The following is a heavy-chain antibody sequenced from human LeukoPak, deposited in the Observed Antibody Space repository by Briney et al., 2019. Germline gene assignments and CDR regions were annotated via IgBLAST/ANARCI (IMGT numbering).Heavy chain of an antibody. D-gene: IGHD5-24*01. Sequence: GGSLRLSCEASGFSLSGYGMHWVRQAPGKGLEWVSVFYVGGATYYADSVKGRFTISRDNSENTLYLQMKSLRAEDTAVYYCARGDGYNFFDYWGQGTLVTVSS. CDR1: GFSLSGYG. CDR2: FYVGGAT. J-gene: IGHJ4*02. V-gene: IGHV3-53*01. CDR3: ARGDGYNFFDY.